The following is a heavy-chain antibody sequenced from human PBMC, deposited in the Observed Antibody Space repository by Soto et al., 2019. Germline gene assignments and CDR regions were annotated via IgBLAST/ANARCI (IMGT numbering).Heavy chain of an antibody. V-gene: IGHV1-69*02. CDR2: VLPFLDVT. D-gene: IGHD6-13*01. CDR3: ARDRNNSNWPNFDS. J-gene: IGHJ4*02. Sequence: GASVKVSCKTSEDTFSIYTLSWVRQAPGQGLVWMGRVLPFLDVTTYSQRFQGRVTITADRSTTTAYMELSSLTFEDTAVYYCARDRNNSNWPNFDSWGPGTLVTVSS. CDR1: EDTFSIYT.